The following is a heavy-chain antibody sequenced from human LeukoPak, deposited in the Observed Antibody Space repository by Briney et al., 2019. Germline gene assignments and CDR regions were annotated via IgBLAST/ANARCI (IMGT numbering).Heavy chain of an antibody. CDR3: ARDGSAGAFDI. D-gene: IGHD3-10*01. Sequence: ASVKVSCKASGGSFSSYAISWVRQAPGQGLEWMGGIIPIFGTANYVQKFQGRVTITTDESTSTAYMELSSLRSEDTAVYYCARDGSAGAFDIWGQGTMVTVSS. CDR2: IIPIFGTA. V-gene: IGHV1-69*05. J-gene: IGHJ3*02. CDR1: GGSFSSYA.